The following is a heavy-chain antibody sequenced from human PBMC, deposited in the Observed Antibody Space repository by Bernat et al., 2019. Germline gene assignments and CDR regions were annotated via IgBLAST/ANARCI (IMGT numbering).Heavy chain of an antibody. V-gene: IGHV3-33*01. J-gene: IGHJ3*02. D-gene: IGHD4-17*01. CDR3: ARSSPTVTTNDAFDI. CDR1: GFTFSSYG. Sequence: QVQLVESGGGVVQPGRSLRLSCAASGFTFSSYGMHWVRQAPGKGLEWVAVIWYDGSNKYYADSVKGRFTISRDNSKNTLYLQMNSLRAEDTAVYYCARSSPTVTTNDAFDIWGQGTMVTVSS. CDR2: IWYDGSNK.